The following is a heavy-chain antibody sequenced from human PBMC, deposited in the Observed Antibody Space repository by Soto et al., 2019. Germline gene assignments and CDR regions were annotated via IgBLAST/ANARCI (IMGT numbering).Heavy chain of an antibody. J-gene: IGHJ6*02. D-gene: IGHD3-10*01. CDR1: GGSISSYY. V-gene: IGHV4-59*01. Sequence: NPSETLSLTCTVSGGSISSYYWSWIRQPPGKGLEWIGYIYYSGSTNYNPSLKSRVTISVDTSKNQFSLKLSSVTAADTAVYYCARVINYYYYGMDVWGQGTTVTVSS. CDR2: IYYSGST. CDR3: ARVINYYYYGMDV.